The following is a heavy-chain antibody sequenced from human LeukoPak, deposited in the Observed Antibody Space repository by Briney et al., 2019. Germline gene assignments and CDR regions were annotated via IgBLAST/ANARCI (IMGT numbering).Heavy chain of an antibody. J-gene: IGHJ3*02. CDR3: AKDISGSYYYPAFDI. D-gene: IGHD1-26*01. V-gene: IGHV3-9*01. CDR1: GFTFDDYA. Sequence: GGSLRLSCAASGFTFDDYAMHWVRQAPGKGLEWVSGISWNSGSIGYADSVKGRFTISRDNAKNSLYLQMNSLRAEDTALYYCAKDISGSYYYPAFDIWGQGTMVTVSS. CDR2: ISWNSGSI.